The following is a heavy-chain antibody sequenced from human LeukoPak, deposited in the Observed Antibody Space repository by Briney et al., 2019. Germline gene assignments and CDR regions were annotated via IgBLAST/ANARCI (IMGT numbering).Heavy chain of an antibody. D-gene: IGHD3-3*01. CDR3: ASGHYDFWSGSFDP. CDR1: GYSISSGYY. V-gene: IGHV4-38-2*02. Sequence: SETLSLTCTVSGYSISSGYYWGWIRQPPGKGLEWIGSIYHSGSTYYNPSLKSRVTISVDTSKNQFSLKLSSVTAADMAVYYCASGHYDFWSGSFDPWGQGTLVTVSS. CDR2: IYHSGST. J-gene: IGHJ5*02.